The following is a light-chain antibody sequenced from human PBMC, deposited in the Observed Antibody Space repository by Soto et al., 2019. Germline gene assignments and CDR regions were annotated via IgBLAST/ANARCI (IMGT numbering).Light chain of an antibody. Sequence: EIVMTQSPATLSVSLGERATLSCRASQSVSSNLAWYQQKPGQAPRLLIYGASTRATGIPARFSGSGSGTEFTLTISSLQSEDFAVYYCQQYNNWPPVAFGQGTKLEIK. CDR2: GAS. J-gene: IGKJ2*01. CDR3: QQYNNWPPVA. CDR1: QSVSSN. V-gene: IGKV3-15*01.